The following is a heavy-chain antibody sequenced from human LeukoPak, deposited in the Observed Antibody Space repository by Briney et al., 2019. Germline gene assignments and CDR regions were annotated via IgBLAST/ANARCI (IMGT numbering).Heavy chain of an antibody. CDR3: AKGADYDFWSGLNWFDP. Sequence: SGGSLRLSCAASGFTFSSYAMSWVRQAPGKGLEWVSAISGSGGSTYYADSVKGRFTISRDNSKNTLYLQMNSLRAEDTAVYYCAKGADYDFWSGLNWFDPWGQGTLVTVSS. J-gene: IGHJ5*02. D-gene: IGHD3-3*01. CDR2: ISGSGGST. V-gene: IGHV3-23*01. CDR1: GFTFSSYA.